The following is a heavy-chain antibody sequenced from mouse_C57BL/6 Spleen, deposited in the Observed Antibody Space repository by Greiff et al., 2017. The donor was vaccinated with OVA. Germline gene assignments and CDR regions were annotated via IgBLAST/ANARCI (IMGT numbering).Heavy chain of an antibody. D-gene: IGHD2-1*01. CDR1: GYTFTSYG. V-gene: IGHV1-81*01. CDR2: IYPRSGNT. Sequence: VQLQQSGAELARPGASVKLSCKASGYTFTSYGISWVKQRTGQGLEWIGEIYPRSGNTYYNEKFKGKATLTADKSSSTAYMELRSLTSADSAVYFCATRDGNYEDDCWGQGTTLTVSS. J-gene: IGHJ2*01. CDR3: ATRDGNYEDDC.